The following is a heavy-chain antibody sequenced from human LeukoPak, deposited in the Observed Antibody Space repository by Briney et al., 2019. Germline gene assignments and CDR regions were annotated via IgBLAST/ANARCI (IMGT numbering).Heavy chain of an antibody. D-gene: IGHD6-13*01. J-gene: IGHJ5*02. CDR3: ARHHFGHSSSWTNRGGWFDP. V-gene: IGHV4-39*01. Sequence: SETLSLTCTVSGGSISSSSYYWGWIRQPPGKGLEWIGSIYYSGSTYYNPSLKSRVTISVDTSKNQFSLKLSSVTAADTAVYYCARHHFGHSSSWTNRGGWFDPWGQGTLVTVSS. CDR2: IYYSGST. CDR1: GGSISSSSYY.